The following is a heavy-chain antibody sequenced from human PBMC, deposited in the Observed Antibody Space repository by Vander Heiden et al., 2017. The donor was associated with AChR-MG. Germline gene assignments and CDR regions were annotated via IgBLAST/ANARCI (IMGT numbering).Heavy chain of an antibody. J-gene: IGHJ4*02. D-gene: IGHD3-22*01. CDR2: ISGSGGST. V-gene: IGHV3-23*01. CDR1: GFTFSSYA. CDR3: AKDKGDSSGYYYYFDY. Sequence: EVQLLESGGGLVQPGGSLRLSCAASGFTFSSYAMSWVRQAPGKGLEWVSAISGSGGSTYYADSVKGRFTISRDNSKNTLYLQMNSLRAEDTAVYYCAKDKGDSSGYYYYFDYWGQGTLVTVSS.